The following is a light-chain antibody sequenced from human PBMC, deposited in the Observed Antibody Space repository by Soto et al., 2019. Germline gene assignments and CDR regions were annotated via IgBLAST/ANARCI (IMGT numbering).Light chain of an antibody. J-gene: IGLJ3*02. CDR2: RNN. CDR3: AAWDDSRRGSWV. V-gene: IGLV1-47*01. Sequence: QSVLTQPPSASGTPGQRVTISCSGSSSNIGSNYVYWYQQLPGTAPKLLIYRNNQRPSGVPDRFSGSKSGTSASLAISGLRSEDEADYYCAAWDDSRRGSWVFGGGTKLTVL. CDR1: SSNIGSNY.